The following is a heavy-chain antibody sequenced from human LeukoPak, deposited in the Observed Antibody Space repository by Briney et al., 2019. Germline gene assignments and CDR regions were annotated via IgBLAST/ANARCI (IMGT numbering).Heavy chain of an antibody. Sequence: PGRSLRLSCAASGFTFDDYAMHWVRQAPGKGLEWVSGISWNSGSIGYADSVKGRFTISRDNAKNSLYLQMNSLRAEDTALYYCAKGGSYRWTYYYDSSGYYYFDYWGQGTLVTVSS. J-gene: IGHJ4*02. CDR3: AKGGSYRWTYYYDSSGYYYFDY. D-gene: IGHD3-22*01. CDR2: ISWNSGSI. CDR1: GFTFDDYA. V-gene: IGHV3-9*01.